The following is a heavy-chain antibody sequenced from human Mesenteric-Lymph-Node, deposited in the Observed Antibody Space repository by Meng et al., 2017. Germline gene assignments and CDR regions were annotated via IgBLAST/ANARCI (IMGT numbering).Heavy chain of an antibody. CDR1: GYTFTGYY. J-gene: IGHJ5*02. Sequence: ASVKVSCKASGYTFTGYYMHWVRQAPGQGLEWMGRINPNSGGTNYAQKFQGRVTMTRDTSISTAYMELSSLRSEDTAVYYCARGQKHYDYVWGSYLDLGFDPWGQGTLVTVSS. D-gene: IGHD3-16*02. CDR3: ARGQKHYDYVWGSYLDLGFDP. CDR2: INPNSGGT. V-gene: IGHV1-2*06.